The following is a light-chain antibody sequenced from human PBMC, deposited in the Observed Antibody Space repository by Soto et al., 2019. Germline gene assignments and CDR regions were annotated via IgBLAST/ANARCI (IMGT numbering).Light chain of an antibody. V-gene: IGLV2-8*01. CDR2: EVN. J-gene: IGLJ1*01. CDR1: SSDVGATAY. CDR3: ISHAGTSNV. Sequence: QSALTQPPSAYGSLGQSVAISCTGTSSDVGATAYVSWYQHHSGKAPKLLLYEVNKRPSGVPDRFSGSKSGNTASLTVSVLQADDEADYYCISHAGTSNVLGTGTKLTVL.